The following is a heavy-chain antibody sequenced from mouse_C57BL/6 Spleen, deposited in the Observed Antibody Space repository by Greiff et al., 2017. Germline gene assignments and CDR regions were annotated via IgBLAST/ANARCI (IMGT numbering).Heavy chain of an antibody. V-gene: IGHV5-6*01. D-gene: IGHD3-2*02. J-gene: IGHJ4*01. CDR3: ARHTPTAQATGNYAMDY. CDR2: ISSGGSYT. CDR1: GFTFSSYG. Sequence: EVHLVESGGDLVKPGGSLKLSCAASGFTFSSYGMSWVRQTPDKRLEWVATISSGGSYTYYPDSVKGRFTISRDNAKNTLYLQMSSLKSEDTAMYYCARHTPTAQATGNYAMDYWGQGTSVTVSS.